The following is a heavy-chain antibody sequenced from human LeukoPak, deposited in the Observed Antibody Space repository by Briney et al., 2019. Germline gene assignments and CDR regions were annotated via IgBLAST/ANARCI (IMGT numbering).Heavy chain of an antibody. V-gene: IGHV4-34*01. CDR2: INHSGST. J-gene: IGHJ4*02. CDR3: ARNSYAHWYFDY. D-gene: IGHD5-18*01. Sequence: KPSETLSLTCAVYGGSFSGYYWSWIRQPPGKGLEWIGEINHSGSTNYNPSLKSRVTISVGTSKNQFSLKLSSVTAADTAVYYCARNSYAHWYFDYWGQGTLVTVSS. CDR1: GGSFSGYY.